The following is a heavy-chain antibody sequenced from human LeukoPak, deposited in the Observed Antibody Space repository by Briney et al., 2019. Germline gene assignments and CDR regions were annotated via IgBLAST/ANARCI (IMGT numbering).Heavy chain of an antibody. Sequence: GGSLRLSCGASGFTFGTYWMHWVRQAPGKGLVWVSGINSDGGTTTYADSVKGRFTISRDNSKNTLYLQMNSLRAEDTAVYYCAREWELNAFDIWGQGTMVIVSS. CDR2: INSDGGTT. J-gene: IGHJ3*02. CDR1: GFTFGTYW. D-gene: IGHD1-26*01. V-gene: IGHV3-74*01. CDR3: AREWELNAFDI.